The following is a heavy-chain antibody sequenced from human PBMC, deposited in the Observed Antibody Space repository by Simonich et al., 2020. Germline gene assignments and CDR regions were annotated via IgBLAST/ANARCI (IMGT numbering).Heavy chain of an antibody. J-gene: IGHJ3*02. CDR3: ARQLNDFDI. CDR1: GYSFPGYW. CDR2: SYPGDADT. Sequence: VQLLQSGAEVQKPGASLTISCKGSGYSFPGYWVGWVRQLPGKGLEWMGISYPGDADTRYSPSFQGQVTISADKAISTAYLQWSSLKASDTAMYYCARQLNDFDIWGQGTMVTGSS. V-gene: IGHV5-51*01. D-gene: IGHD1-1*01.